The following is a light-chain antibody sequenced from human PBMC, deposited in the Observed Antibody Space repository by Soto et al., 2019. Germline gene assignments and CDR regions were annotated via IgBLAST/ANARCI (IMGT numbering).Light chain of an antibody. CDR1: SSDVGAYNY. Sequence: QSALTQPASVSGSPGQSITISCTGTSSDVGAYNYVSRYQQHPGKAPKLMIYEVSNRPSGVSNRFSGSKSGNTASLTISGLQTEDEADYYCNSFTSSSTVVFGGGIKLTVL. V-gene: IGLV2-14*01. CDR2: EVS. CDR3: NSFTSSSTVV. J-gene: IGLJ2*01.